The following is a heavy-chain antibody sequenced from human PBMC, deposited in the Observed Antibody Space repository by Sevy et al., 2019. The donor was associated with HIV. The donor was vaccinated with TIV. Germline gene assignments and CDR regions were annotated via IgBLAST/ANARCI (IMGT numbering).Heavy chain of an antibody. V-gene: IGHV3-48*01. CDR1: GFTFSSYS. CDR3: ARDSGSYDWYFDL. Sequence: GGSLRLSCAASGFTFSSYSMNWVRQAPGKGLERVSYISSSSSTMYYADSVKGRFTISRDNAKNSLYLQMNSLRAEDTAVYYCARDSGSYDWYFDLWGRGTLVTVSS. D-gene: IGHD1-26*01. J-gene: IGHJ2*01. CDR2: ISSSSSTM.